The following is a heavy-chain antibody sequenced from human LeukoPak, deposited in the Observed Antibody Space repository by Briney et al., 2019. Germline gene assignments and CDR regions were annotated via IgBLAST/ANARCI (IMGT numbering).Heavy chain of an antibody. Sequence: SETLSLTCTVSGGSIRSSYYYWGWIRQPPGKGLEWIGSIYYSGSTYYNPSLKSRVTISVDTSKNQFSLKLSSVTAADTAVYYCARRVSLGIGIFAFDIWGQGTMVTVSS. CDR2: IYYSGST. V-gene: IGHV4-39*01. D-gene: IGHD2-15*01. CDR3: ARRVSLGIGIFAFDI. CDR1: GGSIRSSYYY. J-gene: IGHJ3*02.